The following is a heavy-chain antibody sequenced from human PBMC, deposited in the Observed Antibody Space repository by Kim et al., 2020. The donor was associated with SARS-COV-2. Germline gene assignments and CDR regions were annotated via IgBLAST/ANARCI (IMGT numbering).Heavy chain of an antibody. J-gene: IGHJ4*02. D-gene: IGHD2-15*01. V-gene: IGHV1-46*01. CDR1: GYTFTSYY. Sequence: ASVKVSCKASGYTFTSYYMHWVRQAPGQGLEWMGIINPSGGSTSYAQKFQGRVTMTRDTSTSTVYMELSSLRSEDTAVYYCARDDGDGVVVAATPGGGFDDWGQGTLVTVSS. CDR2: INPSGGST. CDR3: ARDDGDGVVVAATPGGGFDD.